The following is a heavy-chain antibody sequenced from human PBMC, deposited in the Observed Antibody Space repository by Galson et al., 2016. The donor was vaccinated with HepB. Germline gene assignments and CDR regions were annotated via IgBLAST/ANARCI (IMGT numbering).Heavy chain of an antibody. CDR2: IYSGGNT. CDR1: GFSVNHNY. D-gene: IGHD3-10*01. CDR3: ATVNYISGTHY. V-gene: IGHV3-53*01. Sequence: SLRLSCAASGFSVNHNYMTWVRQAPGKGLEWVSLIYSGGNTNYADSVKGRFTISRDSSKNTLYLQMNSLRTEATAMYYCATVNYISGTHYWGQGTLVTVSS. J-gene: IGHJ4*02.